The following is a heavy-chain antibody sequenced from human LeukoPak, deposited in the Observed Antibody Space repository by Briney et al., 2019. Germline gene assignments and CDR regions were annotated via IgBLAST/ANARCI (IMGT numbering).Heavy chain of an antibody. CDR2: IRSSSSTI. V-gene: IGHV3-48*01. J-gene: IGHJ4*02. Sequence: PGGSLRLSCAASGFTFSRYSMNWVRQAPGKGLEWVSYIRSSSSTIYYADSVKGRFTISRDNAKYSLYLQMNSLRAEDTAVYYCAKAMVRGVIGAFDYWGQGTLVTVSS. CDR3: AKAMVRGVIGAFDY. CDR1: GFTFSRYS. D-gene: IGHD3-10*01.